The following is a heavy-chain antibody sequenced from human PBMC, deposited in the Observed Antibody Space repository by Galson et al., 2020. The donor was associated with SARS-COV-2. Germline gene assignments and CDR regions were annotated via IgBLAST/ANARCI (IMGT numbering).Heavy chain of an antibody. CDR2: ISSSSTYI. CDR3: ARDHGLGSPFDY. D-gene: IGHD3-10*01. J-gene: IGHJ4*02. Sequence: GGSLRLSCAASGFTFSTYSMNWVRQAPGKGLEWVSSISSSSTYIYYADSVKGRFTISRDNAKDSLYLQMNSLRAEDTAVYYCARDHGLGSPFDYWGQGTLVTVSS. V-gene: IGHV3-21*01. CDR1: GFTFSTYS.